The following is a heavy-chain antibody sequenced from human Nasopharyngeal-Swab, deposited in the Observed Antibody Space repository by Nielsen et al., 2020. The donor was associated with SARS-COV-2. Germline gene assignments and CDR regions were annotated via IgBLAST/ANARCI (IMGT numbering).Heavy chain of an antibody. D-gene: IGHD3-10*01. V-gene: IGHV1-18*01. J-gene: IGHJ4*02. CDR2: ISAYNGNT. Sequence: ASVKVSCKASGYTFTSYGISWVRQAPGQGLEWMGWISAYNGNTNYAQKLQGRVTMTTDTSTTTAYMELRSLRSDDTAVYYCARDQVTMVRGTVITADYWGQGTLVTVSS. CDR3: ARDQVTMVRGTVITADY. CDR1: GYTFTSYG.